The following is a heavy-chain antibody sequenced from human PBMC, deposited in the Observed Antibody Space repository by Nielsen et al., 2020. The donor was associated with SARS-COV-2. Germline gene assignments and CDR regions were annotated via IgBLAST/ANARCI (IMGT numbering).Heavy chain of an antibody. CDR1: GGSVSSRSYY. J-gene: IGHJ6*02. CDR2: IYYSGSA. V-gene: IGHV4-61*01. CDR3: ATVRSSTWRAYYYGMDV. Sequence: SETLSLTCTVSGGSVSSRSYYWNWIRQPPGKGLEWIGYIYYSGSANYNPSLKSRVTISIDTSKNQFSLKLTSVTAADTAFYYCATVRSSTWRAYYYGMDVWGQGTTVTVSS. D-gene: IGHD6-13*01.